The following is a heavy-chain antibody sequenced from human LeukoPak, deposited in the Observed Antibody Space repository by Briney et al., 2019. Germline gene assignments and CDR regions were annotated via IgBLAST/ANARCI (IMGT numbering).Heavy chain of an antibody. D-gene: IGHD6-19*01. CDR1: GFTFSNYW. CDR3: ARAVAGSLYYFDY. Sequence: GGSLRLSCAASGFTFSNYWMSWVRQAPGKGLEWVANIKQDGSEKYYVDSVKGRFTISRDNAKNSLYLQMNSLRAEDTAVYYCARAVAGSLYYFDYWGQGTLVTVSS. V-gene: IGHV3-7*01. CDR2: IKQDGSEK. J-gene: IGHJ4*02.